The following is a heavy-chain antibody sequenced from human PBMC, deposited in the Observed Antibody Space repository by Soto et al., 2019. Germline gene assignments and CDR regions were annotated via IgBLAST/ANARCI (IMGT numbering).Heavy chain of an antibody. CDR1: GDTVSSDSAA. CDR2: AYYRSKWYI. D-gene: IGHD6-19*01. Sequence: SETLSLTCAISGDTVSSDSAAWNWIRQSPSRGLEWLGRAYYRSKWYIEYAPSVRSRITINPDTSKNQLSLQLSSVTPEDTAVYYCVRSRVFIAVVGLTNYYSCCGMDVWGQGTTVTVSS. CDR3: VRSRVFIAVVGLTNYYSCCGMDV. J-gene: IGHJ6*02. V-gene: IGHV6-1*01.